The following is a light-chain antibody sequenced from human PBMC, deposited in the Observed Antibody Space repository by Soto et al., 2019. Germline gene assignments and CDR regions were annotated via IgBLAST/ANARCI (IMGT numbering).Light chain of an antibody. CDR1: HFVSSR. CDR3: QEYIHWPPGM. V-gene: IGKV3-15*01. J-gene: IGKJ1*01. CDR2: GTS. Sequence: EIVVTQSPATLSASPGERVTLSCRASHFVSSRLAWYQQRPGQVPRLLIYGTSTRAPGISARFSGSGSGTEFTLTISSLQSEDFAVYYCQEYIHWPPGMFGPGTTVDIK.